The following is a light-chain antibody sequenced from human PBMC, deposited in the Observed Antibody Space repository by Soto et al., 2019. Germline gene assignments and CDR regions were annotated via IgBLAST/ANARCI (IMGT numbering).Light chain of an antibody. CDR1: QSISYN. CDR3: QQYNNWPLFT. CDR2: GAS. J-gene: IGKJ3*01. Sequence: EIVMTQSPATLSVSPGERATLSCRASQSISYNLAWYKQKPGQAPRLLIYGASTRATGIPARFSGSGSGTQFTLTISILQSEDAGFYYCQQYNNWPLFTFGPGTKVDIK. V-gene: IGKV3-15*01.